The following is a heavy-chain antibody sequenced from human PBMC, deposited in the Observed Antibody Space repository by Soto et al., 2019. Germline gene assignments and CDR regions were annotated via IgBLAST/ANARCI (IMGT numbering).Heavy chain of an antibody. V-gene: IGHV3-11*01. J-gene: IGHJ4*02. CDR3: ARSNYDFWSGYYTYKFDY. CDR1: GFTFSDYY. Sequence: GGSLRLSCAASGFTFSDYYMSWIRQAPGKGLEWVSYISSSGSTIYYADSVKGRFTISRDNAKNSLYLQMNSLRAEDTAVYYCARSNYDFWSGYYTYKFDYWGQGNLVTVSS. CDR2: ISSSGSTI. D-gene: IGHD3-3*01.